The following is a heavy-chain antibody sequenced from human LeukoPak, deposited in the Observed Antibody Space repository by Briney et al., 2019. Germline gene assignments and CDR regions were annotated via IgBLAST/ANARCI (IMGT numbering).Heavy chain of an antibody. Sequence: SVKVSCKASGGTFSSYAISWVRQAPGQGLEWMGRIIPTFGTANYAQKFQGRVTITTDESTSTAYMALSSLRSEDTAVYYCARERWLVRFDYYYYYMDGWGKGTTVTVSS. D-gene: IGHD6-19*01. CDR2: IIPTFGTA. CDR3: ARERWLVRFDYYYYYMDG. J-gene: IGHJ6*03. CDR1: GGTFSSYA. V-gene: IGHV1-69*05.